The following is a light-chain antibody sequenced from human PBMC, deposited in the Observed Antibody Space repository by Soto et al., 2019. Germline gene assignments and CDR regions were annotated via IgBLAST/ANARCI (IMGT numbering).Light chain of an antibody. CDR1: QSVSSSF. Sequence: EIVLTQSPGTLSLSPGERATLSCRASQSVSSSFLAWYQQKPGQAPRLLIYGASSRATGIPDRFSGSGSGTDFTLTISRLEPEDFVVYYCQQYGSAPLTFGQGTKLGIK. CDR3: QQYGSAPLT. CDR2: GAS. V-gene: IGKV3-20*01. J-gene: IGKJ2*01.